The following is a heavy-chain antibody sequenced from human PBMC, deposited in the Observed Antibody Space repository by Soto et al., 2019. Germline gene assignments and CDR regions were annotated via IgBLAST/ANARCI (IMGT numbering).Heavy chain of an antibody. CDR3: ATDVRVGVDY. J-gene: IGHJ4*02. CDR1: GGSISSSSYY. V-gene: IGHV4-39*01. Sequence: QLQLQESGPGLVKPSETLSLTCTVSGGSISSSSYYWGWIRQPPGKGLEWIGSIYYSGSTSYNPSLKSRVTISVDTDKNQFSLKRSSVTAADTAVYYCATDVRVGVDYWGQGTLVTVSS. D-gene: IGHD1-26*01. CDR2: IYYSGST.